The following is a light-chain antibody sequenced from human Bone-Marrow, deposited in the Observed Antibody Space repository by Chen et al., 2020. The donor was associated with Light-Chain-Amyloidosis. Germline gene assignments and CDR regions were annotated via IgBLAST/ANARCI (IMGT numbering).Light chain of an antibody. Sequence: EIVLTQSPATLSLSPGERATLSCRASQSVSSYLAWYQQKPGQAPRLLIYDASNRATGIPTRFSCSGSGTDFTLTISSLEPEDFAVYYCQQRSNWSITFGQGTRLEIK. V-gene: IGKV3-11*01. J-gene: IGKJ5*01. CDR2: DAS. CDR1: QSVSSY. CDR3: QQRSNWSIT.